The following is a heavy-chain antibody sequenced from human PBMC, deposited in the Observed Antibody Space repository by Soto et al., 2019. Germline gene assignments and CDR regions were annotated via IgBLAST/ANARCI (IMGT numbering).Heavy chain of an antibody. CDR1: GFTFSSYW. J-gene: IGHJ4*02. CDR2: INGDGTTL. D-gene: IGHD5-12*01. Sequence: PVGSLRLSCAASGFTFSSYWMHWVRQAPGKGLVWVSRINGDGTTLYYADSVKGRLTISRDSAMNTLYLHIYSLRDEDTGVYYCARGATGYGNFDYGGQGTLVTVSS. CDR3: ARGATGYGNFDY. V-gene: IGHV3-74*01.